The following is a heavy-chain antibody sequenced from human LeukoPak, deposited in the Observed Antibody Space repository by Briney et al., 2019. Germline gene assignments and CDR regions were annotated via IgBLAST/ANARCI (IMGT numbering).Heavy chain of an antibody. CDR3: ARDAELG. D-gene: IGHD1-7*01. V-gene: IGHV3-33*01. CDR1: GFIFSNDA. J-gene: IGHJ4*02. Sequence: GRSLRLSCAASGFIFSNDAMHWVRQAPGKGLEWVAFIWFDGSNKHYADSVKGRFTISRDNSEDTLYLQMNSLRAEDTAVYYCARDAELGWGQGTLVTVSS. CDR2: IWFDGSNK.